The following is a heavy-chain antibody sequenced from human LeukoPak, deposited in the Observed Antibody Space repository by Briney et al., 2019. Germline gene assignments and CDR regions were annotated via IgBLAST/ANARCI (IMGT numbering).Heavy chain of an antibody. CDR2: IIPIFGTA. J-gene: IGHJ4*02. V-gene: IGHV1-69*13. CDR3: ASSFWDDETDY. CDR1: GGTFSSYA. Sequence: SVKVSCKASGGTFSSYAISWVRQAPGQGLEWMGGIIPIFGTANYAQKFQGRVTITADESTRTAYMELSSVTAADTAVYYCASSFWDDETDYWGQGTLVTVSS. D-gene: IGHD1-1*01.